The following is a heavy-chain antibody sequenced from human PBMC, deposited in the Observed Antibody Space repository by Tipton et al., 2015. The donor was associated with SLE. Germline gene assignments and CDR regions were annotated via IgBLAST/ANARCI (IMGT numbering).Heavy chain of an antibody. J-gene: IGHJ4*02. Sequence: SLRLSCAASGFTFTTYAMHWVRQAPGKGLEWVAVISYDGSNKYYADSVKGRFTISRDNSKNTLYLQMRSLRPEDTAVYYCAKNAEKHCGGDCSPFDYWGQGTLVTVSS. CDR3: AKNAEKHCGGDCSPFDY. D-gene: IGHD2-21*01. V-gene: IGHV3-30*04. CDR1: GFTFTTYA. CDR2: ISYDGSNK.